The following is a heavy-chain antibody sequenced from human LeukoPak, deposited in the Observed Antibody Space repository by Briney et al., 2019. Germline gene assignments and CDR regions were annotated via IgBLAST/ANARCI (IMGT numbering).Heavy chain of an antibody. CDR1: GFTFGNYA. CDR2: ISASGGST. D-gene: IGHD6-6*01. V-gene: IGHV3-23*01. Sequence: GGSLRLSCAASGFTFGNYAMHWVRQAPGKGLEWVSAISASGGSTYYADSMKGRFTISRDSSKNTLYLQMNSLRAEDTAVYYCAKAYSSSDYYYMDVWGKGTTVTVSS. CDR3: AKAYSSSDYYYMDV. J-gene: IGHJ6*03.